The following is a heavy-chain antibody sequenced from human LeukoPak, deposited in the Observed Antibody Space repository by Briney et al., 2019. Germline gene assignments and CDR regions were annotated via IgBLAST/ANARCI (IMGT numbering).Heavy chain of an antibody. D-gene: IGHD3-3*02. V-gene: IGHV4-59*08. CDR2: IHYTGRT. CDR3: ARRVIESAVISDRYWFDP. J-gene: IGHJ5*02. CDR1: GDSISSYF. Sequence: SETLSLTCTVSGDSISSYFWSWIRPPPKRPLECIGSIHYTGRTNYHPSLKSRVTISVDTTTNQFSLKLSSVTAADAAVYCCARRVIESAVISDRYWFDPWGQGTLVTVSS.